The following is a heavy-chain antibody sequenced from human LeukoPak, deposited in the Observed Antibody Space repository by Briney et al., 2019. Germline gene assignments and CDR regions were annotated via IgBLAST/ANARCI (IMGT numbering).Heavy chain of an antibody. V-gene: IGHV4-39*01. Sequence: SETLSLTCTVSGGSISSYYWGWIRQPPGKGLEWIGSIYYSGSTYYNPSLKSRVTISVDTSKNQFSLKLSSVTAADTAVYYCARRIAVAGTTWFDPWGQGTLVTVSS. CDR2: IYYSGST. D-gene: IGHD6-19*01. J-gene: IGHJ5*02. CDR3: ARRIAVAGTTWFDP. CDR1: GGSISSYY.